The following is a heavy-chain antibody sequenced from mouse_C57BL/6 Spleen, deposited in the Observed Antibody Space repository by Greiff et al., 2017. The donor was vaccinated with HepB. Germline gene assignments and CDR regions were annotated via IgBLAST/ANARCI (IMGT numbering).Heavy chain of an antibody. CDR3: ARGSYDGYYPAWFAY. D-gene: IGHD2-3*01. CDR1: GYTFTGYW. CDR2: ILPGSGST. Sequence: QVQLQQSGAELMKPGASVKLSCKATGYTFTGYWIEWVKQRPGHGLEWIGEILPGSGSTNYNEKVKGKATFTADTSANTAYMQLSSLTTEDSAIYYCARGSYDGYYPAWFAYWGQGTLVTVSA. V-gene: IGHV1-9*01. J-gene: IGHJ3*01.